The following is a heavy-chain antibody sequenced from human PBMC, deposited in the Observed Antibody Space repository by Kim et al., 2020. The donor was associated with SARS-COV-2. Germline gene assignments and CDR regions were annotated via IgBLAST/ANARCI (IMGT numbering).Heavy chain of an antibody. D-gene: IGHD1-26*01. V-gene: IGHV3-30*04. J-gene: IGHJ4*02. CDR1: GFTFSSYA. CDR2: ISYDGSNK. CDR3: ARDKGGSYFGY. Sequence: GGSLRLSCAASGFTFSSYAMHWVRQAPGKGLEWVAVISYDGSNKYYADSVKGRFTISRDNSKNTLYLQMNSLRAEDTAVYYCARDKGGSYFGYWGQGTLVTVSS.